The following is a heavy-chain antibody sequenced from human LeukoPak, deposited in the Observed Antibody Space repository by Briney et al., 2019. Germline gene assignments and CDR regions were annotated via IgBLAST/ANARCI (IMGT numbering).Heavy chain of an antibody. CDR2: ISSSSSYI. D-gene: IGHD3-10*01. Sequence: GGSLRLSCAASGFTFSSYSMNWVRQAPGKGLEWVSSISSSSSYIYYADSVKGRFTISRDNAKNSLYLQMNSLRAEDTAVYYCASYCGSGSYPPFDPWGQGTLVTVSS. J-gene: IGHJ5*02. CDR3: ASYCGSGSYPPFDP. V-gene: IGHV3-21*01. CDR1: GFTFSSYS.